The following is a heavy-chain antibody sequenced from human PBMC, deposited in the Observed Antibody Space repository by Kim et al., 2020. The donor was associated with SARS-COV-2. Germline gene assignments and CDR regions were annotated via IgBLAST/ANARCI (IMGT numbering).Heavy chain of an antibody. D-gene: IGHD6-6*01. CDR3: ARGSSSGNDY. CDR2: ISYDGSNK. V-gene: IGHV3-30*04. CDR1: GFTFSSYA. Sequence: GGSLRLSCAASGFTFSSYAMHWVRQAPGKGLEWVAVISYDGSNKYYVDSVKGRFTISRDNSKNTLYLQMNSLRAEDTAVYYCARGSSSGNDYWGQGTLVTVSS. J-gene: IGHJ4*02.